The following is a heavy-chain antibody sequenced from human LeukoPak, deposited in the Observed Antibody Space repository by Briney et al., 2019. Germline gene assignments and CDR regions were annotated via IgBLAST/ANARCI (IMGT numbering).Heavy chain of an antibody. CDR1: GFTVSGKY. Sequence: GGSLRLSCAASGFTVSGKYMSWVCQAPGKGLEWVSVIYRGATTYYEDSVKGRFSISRDTSKNTLYLQMSSLRAEDTAVYYCATRSSGWYDYWGQGTLVTVSS. CDR3: ATRSSGWYDY. CDR2: IYRGATT. D-gene: IGHD6-19*01. V-gene: IGHV3-53*01. J-gene: IGHJ4*02.